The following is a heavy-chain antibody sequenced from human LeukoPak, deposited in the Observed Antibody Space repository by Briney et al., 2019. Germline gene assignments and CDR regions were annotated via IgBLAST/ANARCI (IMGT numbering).Heavy chain of an antibody. V-gene: IGHV1-69*05. J-gene: IGHJ4*02. Sequence: ASVKVSCKASGGTFSSYAISWVRQAPGQGLEWMGGIIPIFGTANYAQKFQGRVTITTDESTSTAYMELSSLRSVDTAVYYCARTDILTGYSGYFDYWGQGTLVTVSS. CDR3: ARTDILTGYSGYFDY. D-gene: IGHD3-9*01. CDR2: IIPIFGTA. CDR1: GGTFSSYA.